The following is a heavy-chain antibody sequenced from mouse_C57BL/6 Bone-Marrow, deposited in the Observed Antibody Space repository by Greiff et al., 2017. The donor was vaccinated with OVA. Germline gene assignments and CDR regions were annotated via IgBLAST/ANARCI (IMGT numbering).Heavy chain of an antibody. CDR3: ARDLLWLRREAY. V-gene: IGHV5-17*01. CDR1: GFTFSDYG. Sequence: EVKLMESGGGLVKPGGSLKLSCAASGFTFSDYGMHWVRQAPEKGLEWVAYISSGSRTIYYADTVKGRFTISRDNAKNTLFLQMTSLRSEDTAMYYCARDLLWLRREAYWGQGTLVTVSA. J-gene: IGHJ3*01. D-gene: IGHD2-2*01. CDR2: ISSGSRTI.